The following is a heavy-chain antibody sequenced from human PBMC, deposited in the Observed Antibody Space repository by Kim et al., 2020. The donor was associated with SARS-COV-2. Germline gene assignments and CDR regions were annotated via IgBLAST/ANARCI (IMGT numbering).Heavy chain of an antibody. CDR2: INHSGST. V-gene: IGHV4-34*01. J-gene: IGHJ1*01. CDR3: ARDATAGTPPRYFQH. Sequence: SETLSLTCAVYGGSFSGYYWSWIRQPPGKGLEWIGQINHSGSTNCNPSLKSRVTISVDTSKNQFSLKLSSVTAADTAVYYCARDATAGTPPRYFQHWGQGTLVIVSS. CDR1: GGSFSGYY. D-gene: IGHD6-19*01.